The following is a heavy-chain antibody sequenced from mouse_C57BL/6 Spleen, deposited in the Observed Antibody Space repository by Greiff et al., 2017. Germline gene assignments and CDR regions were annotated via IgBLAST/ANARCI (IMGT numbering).Heavy chain of an antibody. CDR3: TRWPDGYDY. D-gene: IGHD2-3*01. V-gene: IGHV1-15*01. Sequence: VQLVESGAELVRPGASVTLSCKASGYTFTDYEMHWVKQTPVHGLEWIGAIDPETGGTAYNQKFKGKAILTADKSASTAYMELRSLTSEDSAVYYCTRWPDGYDYWGQGTTLTVAS. J-gene: IGHJ2*01. CDR1: GYTFTDYE. CDR2: IDPETGGT.